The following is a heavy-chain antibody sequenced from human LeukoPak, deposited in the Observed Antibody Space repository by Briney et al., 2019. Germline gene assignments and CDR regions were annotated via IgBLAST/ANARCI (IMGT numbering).Heavy chain of an antibody. CDR3: ARGCNKDLYNWFDA. D-gene: IGHD3/OR15-3a*01. J-gene: IGHJ5*02. Sequence: SVKVSCKASGGTFSSYAISWVRQAPGQRLEWMGRIIPTNGIANYSQKFQGRVTITSAKSPSTAYRGLCSLRSEDTAVYYCARGCNKDLYNWFDAWGQGTLVTVSS. V-gene: IGHV1-69*04. CDR1: GGTFSSYA. CDR2: IIPTNGIA.